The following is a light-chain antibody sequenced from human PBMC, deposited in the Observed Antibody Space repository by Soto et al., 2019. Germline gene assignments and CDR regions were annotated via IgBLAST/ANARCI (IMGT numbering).Light chain of an antibody. Sequence: QSPLTHPASVSGSPGRSITISCTGTSSDVGGYNYVSWYQQHPGKAPKLMIYEVSNRPSGVSNRFSGSKSGNTASLTISGLQAEDEADYYCSSYTSSSTPYVFGTGTKVTV. V-gene: IGLV2-14*01. CDR3: SSYTSSSTPYV. J-gene: IGLJ1*01. CDR2: EVS. CDR1: SSDVGGYNY.